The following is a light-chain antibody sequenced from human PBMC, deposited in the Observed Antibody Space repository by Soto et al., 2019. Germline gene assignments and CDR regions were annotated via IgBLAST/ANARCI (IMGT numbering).Light chain of an antibody. CDR1: QSVTSN. CDR3: QQYNSWPWT. V-gene: IGKV3-15*01. Sequence: EIVMTQSPVTLSVSPGERATLSCRASQSVTSNLAWYQQKPGQAPGLLIYDASSRATGVPARFSGSGSGTGFTLTISSLQSEDFAVYYCQQYNSWPWTFGQGTKVEIK. CDR2: DAS. J-gene: IGKJ1*01.